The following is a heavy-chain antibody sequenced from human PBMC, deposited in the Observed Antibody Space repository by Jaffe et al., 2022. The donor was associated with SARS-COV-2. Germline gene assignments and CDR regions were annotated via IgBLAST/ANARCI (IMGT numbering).Heavy chain of an antibody. CDR1: GFTFSSYG. CDR2: ISYDGSNK. J-gene: IGHJ6*02. V-gene: IGHV3-30*18. CDR3: AKEIFYDYGDYEEDYYGMDV. D-gene: IGHD4-17*01. Sequence: QVQLVESGGGVVQPGRSLRLSCAASGFTFSSYGMHWVRQAPGKGLEWVAVISYDGSNKYYADSVKGRFTISRDNSKNTLYLQMNSLRAEDTAVYYCAKEIFYDYGDYEEDYYGMDVWGQGTTVTVSS.